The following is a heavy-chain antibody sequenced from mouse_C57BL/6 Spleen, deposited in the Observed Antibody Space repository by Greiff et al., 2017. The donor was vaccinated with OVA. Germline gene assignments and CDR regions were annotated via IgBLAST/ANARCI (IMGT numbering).Heavy chain of an antibody. D-gene: IGHD1-1*01. Sequence: VQLQQSGAELVKPGASVKISCKASGYAFSSYWMNWVKQRPGKGLEWIGQIYPGDGDTNYNGKFKGKATLTADKSSSTAYMQLSSLTSEDSAVYFGARCCTTVVFDYWGQGTTLTVSS. V-gene: IGHV1-80*01. CDR1: GYAFSSYW. CDR2: IYPGDGDT. J-gene: IGHJ2*01. CDR3: ARCCTTVVFDY.